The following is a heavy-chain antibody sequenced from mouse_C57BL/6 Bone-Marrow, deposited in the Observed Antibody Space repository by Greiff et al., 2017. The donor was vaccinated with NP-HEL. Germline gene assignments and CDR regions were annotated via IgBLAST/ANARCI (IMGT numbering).Heavy chain of an antibody. CDR3: ARRGHYYGSGYFDY. CDR1: GFTFSSYG. CDR2: ISSGGSYT. V-gene: IGHV5-6*01. D-gene: IGHD1-1*01. J-gene: IGHJ2*01. Sequence: EVQLVESGGDLVKPGGSLKLSCAASGFTFSSYGMSWVRQTPDKRLEWVATISSGGSYTYYPDSVKGRFTISRDNAKNTLYLQMSSLKSEDTAMYYCARRGHYYGSGYFDYWGQGTTLTVSS.